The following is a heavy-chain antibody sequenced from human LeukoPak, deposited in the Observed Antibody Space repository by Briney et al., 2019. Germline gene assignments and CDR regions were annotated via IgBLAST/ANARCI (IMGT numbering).Heavy chain of an antibody. Sequence: PRGSPRLSCAASGFTFSDYYMSWIRQAPGKGLEWVSYISSSTSYTKYADSVKGRFTISRDNAKNSVYLQMNSLRVEDTAVYYCARDSGAAAHYFDYWGQGTLVTVSS. D-gene: IGHD2-2*01. CDR3: ARDSGAAAHYFDY. CDR1: GFTFSDYY. V-gene: IGHV3-11*05. J-gene: IGHJ4*02. CDR2: ISSSTSYT.